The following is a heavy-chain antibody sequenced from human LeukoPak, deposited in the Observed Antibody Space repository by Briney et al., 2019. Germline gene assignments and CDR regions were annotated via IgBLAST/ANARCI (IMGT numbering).Heavy chain of an antibody. CDR3: ARGSVTLWRESGVFDY. CDR2: INPNSGGT. D-gene: IGHD4-17*01. J-gene: IGHJ4*02. Sequence: GASVTVSCKASGYTFTGYYMHWVRQAPGQGLEWMGWINPNSGGTNYAQKFQGRVTMTRDTSISTAYMELSRLRSDDTAVYYCARGSVTLWRESGVFDYWGQGTLVTVSS. CDR1: GYTFTGYY. V-gene: IGHV1-2*02.